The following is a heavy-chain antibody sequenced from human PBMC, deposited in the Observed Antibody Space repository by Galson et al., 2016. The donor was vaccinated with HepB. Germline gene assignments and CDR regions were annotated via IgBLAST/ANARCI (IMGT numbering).Heavy chain of an antibody. CDR3: ARAVLPNYGMDV. CDR1: RYTLTNYG. Sequence: SVKVSCKASRYTLTNYGISWVRQAPGQGLEWMGWISAYNGNTNYAQKFQGRVTMTTDTSTSTAYMELRSLKSDDTAVYYCARAVLPNYGMDVWGQGTTVTVSS. CDR2: ISAYNGNT. D-gene: IGHD3-3*01. V-gene: IGHV1-18*01. J-gene: IGHJ6*02.